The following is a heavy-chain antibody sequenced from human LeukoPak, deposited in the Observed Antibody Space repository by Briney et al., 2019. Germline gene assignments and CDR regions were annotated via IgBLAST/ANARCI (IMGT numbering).Heavy chain of an antibody. Sequence: SETLSLTCTVSGGSISNYYWSWIRQPPGKGLEWIGNIYHSGSTNYNPSLKSRVTISVDTSKNQFSLKLSSVTAADTAVYYCARDSRGQLPVYYYYYYMDVWGKGTTVTVSS. CDR1: GGSISNYY. J-gene: IGHJ6*03. D-gene: IGHD6-6*01. CDR2: IYHSGST. V-gene: IGHV4-59*12. CDR3: ARDSRGQLPVYYYYYYMDV.